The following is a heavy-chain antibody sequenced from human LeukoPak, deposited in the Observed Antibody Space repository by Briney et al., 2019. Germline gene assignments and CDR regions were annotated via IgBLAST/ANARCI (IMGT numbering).Heavy chain of an antibody. V-gene: IGHV4-59*08. Sequence: PSETLSLTCTVSGGSISSYYWSWIRQPPGKGLEWIGYIYYSGSTNYNPSLKSRVTISVDTSKNQFSLKLSSVTAADTAVYYCARRSHTYYAMDVWGQGTTVTVSS. J-gene: IGHJ6*02. CDR3: ARRSHTYYAMDV. CDR2: IYYSGST. CDR1: GGSISSYY.